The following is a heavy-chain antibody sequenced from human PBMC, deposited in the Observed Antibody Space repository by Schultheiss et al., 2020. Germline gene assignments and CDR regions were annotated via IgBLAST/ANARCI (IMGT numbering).Heavy chain of an antibody. D-gene: IGHD3-10*02. CDR2: VSSDNGNT. Sequence: ASVKVSCKASGYTFPSYGISWVRQAPGQGLEWMGWVSSDNGNTNYAQKLQGRVTMTTDTSTSTAYMELRSLRSDDTAVYYCASCAGRLVNYYGMDVWGQGTTVTVSS. CDR1: GYTFPSYG. J-gene: IGHJ6*02. CDR3: ASCAGRLVNYYGMDV. V-gene: IGHV1-18*04.